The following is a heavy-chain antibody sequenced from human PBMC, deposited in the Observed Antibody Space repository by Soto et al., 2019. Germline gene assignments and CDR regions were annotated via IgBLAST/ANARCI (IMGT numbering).Heavy chain of an antibody. V-gene: IGHV3-23*01. CDR2: ISGSGGNT. J-gene: IGHJ3*01. CDR1: GFTFSNNA. Sequence: GGSLRLSCAASGFTFSNNATSWVRQAPGKGLEWVSSISGSGGNTYYAESVKGRFTISRDNSKNTLYVQINTLRAEDTAVYYCAKDRGYSYGWAKSDAFDVWGQGTMVTVSS. CDR3: AKDRGYSYGWAKSDAFDV. D-gene: IGHD5-18*01.